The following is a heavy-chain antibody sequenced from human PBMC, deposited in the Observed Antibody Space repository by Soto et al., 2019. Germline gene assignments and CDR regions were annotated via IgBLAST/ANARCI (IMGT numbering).Heavy chain of an antibody. D-gene: IGHD2-2*01. CDR3: ASRKREEICSSGNCYFTY. J-gene: IGHJ4*02. CDR1: GDSISTSNYY. CDR2: VFYSGSS. V-gene: IGHV4-39*01. Sequence: QLQLQESGPGLLKPSETLSLTCTVSGDSISTSNYYWSWIRQSPGKGLEWIGSVFYSGSSYYNPSLKSRVTISVDAYRNQFSLRVNSVTAADTAVYYCASRKREEICSSGNCYFTYWGQGTLVTVSS.